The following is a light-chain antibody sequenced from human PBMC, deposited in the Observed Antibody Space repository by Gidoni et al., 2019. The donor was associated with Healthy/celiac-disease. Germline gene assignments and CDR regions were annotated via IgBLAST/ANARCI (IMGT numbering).Light chain of an antibody. CDR3: QQYNSYSGYT. J-gene: IGKJ2*01. CDR1: QSISSW. CDR2: DAS. Sequence: DIQMTQSPSTLSASVGDRVTIPCRASQSISSWLAWYQQKPGKAPKLLIYDASSLESGVPSRFSGSGSGTEFTLTISSLQPDDFATYYCQQYNSYSGYTFGQGTKLEIK. V-gene: IGKV1-5*01.